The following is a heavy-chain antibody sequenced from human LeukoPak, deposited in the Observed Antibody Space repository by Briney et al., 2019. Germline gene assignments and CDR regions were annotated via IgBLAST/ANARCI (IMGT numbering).Heavy chain of an antibody. J-gene: IGHJ6*02. D-gene: IGHD4-17*01. CDR3: AKDASDYGDYYYGMDV. Sequence: GGSLRLSCAASGFTFSSYGMHWVRQASGKGLEWVAVISYDGSNKYYADSVKGRFTISRDNSKNTLYLQMNSLRAEDTAVYYCAKDASDYGDYYYGMDVWGQGTTVTVSS. V-gene: IGHV3-30*18. CDR1: GFTFSSYG. CDR2: ISYDGSNK.